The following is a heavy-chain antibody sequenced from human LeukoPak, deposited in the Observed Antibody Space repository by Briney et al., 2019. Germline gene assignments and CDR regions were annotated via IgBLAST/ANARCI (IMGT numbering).Heavy chain of an antibody. CDR1: GFTFSSYA. CDR2: ISGSGGST. V-gene: IGHV3-23*01. Sequence: GGSLRLSCAASGFTFSSYAMSWVRQAPGKGLEWVSAISGSGGSTYYADSVKGRFTISRDNSKNTLYLQMNSLRAEDTAVYYCAKDRWSHYDSSGYFEYYFDYWGQGTLVTVSS. CDR3: AKDRWSHYDSSGYFEYYFDY. J-gene: IGHJ4*02. D-gene: IGHD3-22*01.